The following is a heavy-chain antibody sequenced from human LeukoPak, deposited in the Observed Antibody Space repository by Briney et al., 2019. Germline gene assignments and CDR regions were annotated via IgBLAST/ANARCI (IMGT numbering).Heavy chain of an antibody. CDR2: INHSGST. CDR3: ASRAMVRGGKPFDY. V-gene: IGHV4-34*01. D-gene: IGHD3-10*01. J-gene: IGHJ4*02. CDR1: GGSFSGYY. Sequence: SETLSLTCAVYGGSFSGYYWSWIRQPPGKGLEWIGEINHSGSTNYNPSLKSRVTISVDTSQNQFSLKLSSVTAADTAVYYCASRAMVRGGKPFDYWGQGTLVTVSS.